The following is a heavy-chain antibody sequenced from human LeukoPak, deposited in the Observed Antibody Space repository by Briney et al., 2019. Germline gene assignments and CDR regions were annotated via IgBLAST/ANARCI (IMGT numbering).Heavy chain of an antibody. J-gene: IGHJ6*02. V-gene: IGHV4-31*03. CDR1: GGSISSGGYY. CDR3: ARDRGDSNYYYYYGMDV. Sequence: PSETLSPTCTVSGGSISSGGYYWSWIRQHPGKGLEWIGYIYYSGSTYYNPSLKSRVTISVDTSKNQFSLKLSSVTAADTAVYYCARDRGDSNYYYYYGMDVWGQGTTVTVSS. D-gene: IGHD2-21*02. CDR2: IYYSGST.